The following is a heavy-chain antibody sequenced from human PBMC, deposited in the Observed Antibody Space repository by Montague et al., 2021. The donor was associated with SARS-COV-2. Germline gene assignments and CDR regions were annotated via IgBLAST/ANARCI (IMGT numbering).Heavy chain of an antibody. V-gene: IGHV4-39*01. Sequence: SETLSLTCTVSGGSISSSSYYWGWIRQPAGKGLEWIGSIYYSGSTYYXPSLKSRVTISVDTSKNQFSLRLSSVTAADTAVYCCARKEMKYSSIWSTGGNWFDPGGQGTLVTVSS. D-gene: IGHD6-13*01. J-gene: IGHJ5*02. CDR1: GGSISSSSYY. CDR2: IYYSGST. CDR3: ARKEMKYSSIWSTGGNWFDP.